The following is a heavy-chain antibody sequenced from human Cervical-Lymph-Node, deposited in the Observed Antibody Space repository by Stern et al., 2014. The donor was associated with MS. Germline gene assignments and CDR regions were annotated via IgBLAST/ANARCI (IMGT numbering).Heavy chain of an antibody. Sequence: VQLVQSGAEAKNPGSSVKVSCKASGGTFTTHPITWWRQAPGQGLEWMGGIIPCLNTANYAQKFQGRITITADKSTGTTYMEISSLRSDDTAVYYCASSLVASGHWGQGTLVIVS. V-gene: IGHV1-69*06. D-gene: IGHD2-8*02. CDR1: GGTFTTHP. CDR3: ASSLVASGH. J-gene: IGHJ4*02. CDR2: IIPCLNTA.